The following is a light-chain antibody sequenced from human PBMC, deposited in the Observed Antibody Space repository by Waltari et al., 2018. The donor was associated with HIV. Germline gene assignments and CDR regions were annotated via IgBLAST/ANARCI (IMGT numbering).Light chain of an antibody. Sequence: QAVLTQPSSLSASPGASVSLTCTLRSGVSVAYHRIYWYQLKPGSPPRYLLRYKSDSDKQLASGVPSRFSGSTNIPANAGSLVISGLQSEDESDYYCMIWHGNIWVFGGGTKLTVL. CDR3: MIWHGNIWV. V-gene: IGLV5-45*03. CDR2: YKSDSDK. J-gene: IGLJ3*02. CDR1: SGVSVAYHR.